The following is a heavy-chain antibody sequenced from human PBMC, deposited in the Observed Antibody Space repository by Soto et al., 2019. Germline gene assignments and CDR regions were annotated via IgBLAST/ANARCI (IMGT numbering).Heavy chain of an antibody. CDR3: AKDPGPFIYCSSISCYTGGPDY. V-gene: IGHV3-23*01. Sequence: PGGSLRLSCAASGFTFSNYAMNWVRQAPGKGLEWASAISGSGGSTNYAESVKGRFTISRDNSKNTLFLQMNSLRAEDTAVYYCAKDPGPFIYCSSISCYTGGPDYWGQGTLVTVSS. J-gene: IGHJ4*02. D-gene: IGHD2-2*02. CDR2: ISGSGGST. CDR1: GFTFSNYA.